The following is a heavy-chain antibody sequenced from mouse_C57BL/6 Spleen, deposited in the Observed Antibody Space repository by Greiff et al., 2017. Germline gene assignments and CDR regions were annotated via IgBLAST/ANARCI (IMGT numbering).Heavy chain of an antibody. V-gene: IGHV1-63*01. CDR1: GYTFTNYW. J-gene: IGHJ4*01. CDR2: IYPGGGYT. D-gene: IGHD2-3*01. Sequence: VQLQQSGAELVRPGTSVKMSCKASGYTFTNYWIGWAKQRPGHGLEWIGDIYPGGGYTNYNEKFKGKATLTADTSSSTAYMQFSSLTSGDSAIYYCARSDGYYAMDYWGQGTSVTVSS. CDR3: ARSDGYYAMDY.